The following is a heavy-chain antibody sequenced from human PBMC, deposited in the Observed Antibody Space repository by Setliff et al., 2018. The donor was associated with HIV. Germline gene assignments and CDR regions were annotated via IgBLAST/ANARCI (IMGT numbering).Heavy chain of an antibody. D-gene: IGHD6-13*01. Sequence: ASVKVSCKASGGTFGSYAISWVRQAPGQGLEWLGGNIPMFGTVSYAQKFQGRVTITTDESTSTAYMDLSSLRYEDTAIYYCAKSSMYSSPYYFDYWGQGTLVTVSS. CDR2: NIPMFGTV. V-gene: IGHV1-69*05. CDR3: AKSSMYSSPYYFDY. J-gene: IGHJ4*02. CDR1: GGTFGSYA.